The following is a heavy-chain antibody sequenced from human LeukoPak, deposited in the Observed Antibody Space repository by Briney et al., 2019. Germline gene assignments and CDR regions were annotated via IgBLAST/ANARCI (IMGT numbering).Heavy chain of an antibody. CDR1: GGSFSGYY. Sequence: SETLSLTCAVYGGSFSGYYWSWIRQPPGKGLEWIGEINHSGSTNYNPSLKSRVTISVDTSKNQFSLKLSSVTAADTAVYYCARLGYSSSWYVYFYFDYWGQGTLVTVSS. J-gene: IGHJ4*02. D-gene: IGHD6-13*01. CDR3: ARLGYSSSWYVYFYFDY. CDR2: INHSGST. V-gene: IGHV4-34*01.